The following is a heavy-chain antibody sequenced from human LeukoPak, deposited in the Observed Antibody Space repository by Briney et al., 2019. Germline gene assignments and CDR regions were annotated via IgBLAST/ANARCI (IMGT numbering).Heavy chain of an antibody. J-gene: IGHJ4*02. V-gene: IGHV3-23*01. CDR3: ARRSCSAGSCPQDY. CDR2: ISASGGST. CDR1: GFTFSSSA. D-gene: IGHD2-15*01. Sequence: GGSLRLSCAASGFTFSSSAMSWVRQVPGKGLEWVSGISASGGSTSYADSVRGRFTISRDNSKNTLYVQMNSLKASDTAMYYCARRSCSAGSCPQDYWGQGTLVTVSS.